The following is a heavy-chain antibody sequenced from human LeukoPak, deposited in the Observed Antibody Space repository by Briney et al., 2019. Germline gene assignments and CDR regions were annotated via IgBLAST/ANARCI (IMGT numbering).Heavy chain of an antibody. CDR3: ARGRQQGAAEYFQH. D-gene: IGHD6-13*01. V-gene: IGHV3-30-3*01. Sequence: GGSLRLSCAASGFTFSSYAMHWVRQAPGKGLEWVAFISYDGSNKYYADSVKGRFTISRDNSKNTLYLQMNSLRAEDTAVYYCARGRQQGAAEYFQHWGQGTLVTVSS. J-gene: IGHJ1*01. CDR1: GFTFSSYA. CDR2: ISYDGSNK.